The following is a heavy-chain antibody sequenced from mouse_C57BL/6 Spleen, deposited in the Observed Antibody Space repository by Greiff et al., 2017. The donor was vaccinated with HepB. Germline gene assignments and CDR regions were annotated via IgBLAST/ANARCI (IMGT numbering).Heavy chain of an antibody. Sequence: QVQLQQSGAELVKPGASVKMSCKASGYTFTSYWITWVKQRPGQGLEWIGDIYPGSGSTNYNEKFKSKATLTVDTSSSTAYMQLSSLTSENSAVYYCARGAIYYEFDSYSFDYWGQGTPLTVSA. CDR2: IYPGSGST. CDR1: GYTFTSYW. D-gene: IGHD2-4*01. CDR3: ARGAIYYEFDSYSFDY. V-gene: IGHV1-55*01. J-gene: IGHJ2*01.